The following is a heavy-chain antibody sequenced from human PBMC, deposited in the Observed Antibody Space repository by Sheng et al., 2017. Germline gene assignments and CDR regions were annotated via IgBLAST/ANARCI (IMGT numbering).Heavy chain of an antibody. CDR1: GFTFSNHW. D-gene: IGHD6-19*01. CDR2: INIDGSTT. J-gene: IGHJ4*02. V-gene: IGHV3-74*01. CDR3: AKDHPSSGWPTFEY. Sequence: EVQLVQSGGGLVQPGGSLTLSCRDSGFTFSNHWMHWVRQAPGKGLVWVSRINIDGSTTTYADSVKGRFTISRDNARNTLFLDMKNLRADDTAVYYCAKDHPSSGWPTFEYWGRGTLVIVSS.